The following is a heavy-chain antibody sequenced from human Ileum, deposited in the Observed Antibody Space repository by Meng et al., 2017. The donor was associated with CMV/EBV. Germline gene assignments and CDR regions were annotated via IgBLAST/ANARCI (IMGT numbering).Heavy chain of an antibody. CDR3: ATAGNYRLDH. J-gene: IGHJ4*02. CDR1: GFSFTDTW. CDR2: INPDGVTI. Sequence: DVQLWEAWGGLVQPGGSLRLSCAASGFSFTDTWMHWVRQTPGKGLVWGSRINPDGVTINYADSVKGRFTISRDNAKNTLYLQMNNLRDEDTAVYYCATAGNYRLDHWGQGTLVTVSS. D-gene: IGHD1-7*01. V-gene: IGHV3-74*01.